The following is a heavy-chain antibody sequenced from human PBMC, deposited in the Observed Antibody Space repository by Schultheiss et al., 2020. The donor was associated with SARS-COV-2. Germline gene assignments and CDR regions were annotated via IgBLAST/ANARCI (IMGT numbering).Heavy chain of an antibody. V-gene: IGHV3-48*03. Sequence: GGSLRLSCAASGFTFSSYEMNWVRQAPGKGLEWVSYISNSGTTIYYADSVKGRFTISRDNAKNSLYLQMNSLRAEDTAVYYCVREGGYGGSPFDHWGQGTLVTAPQ. D-gene: IGHD4-23*01. CDR2: ISNSGTTI. CDR1: GFTFSSYE. J-gene: IGHJ4*02. CDR3: VREGGYGGSPFDH.